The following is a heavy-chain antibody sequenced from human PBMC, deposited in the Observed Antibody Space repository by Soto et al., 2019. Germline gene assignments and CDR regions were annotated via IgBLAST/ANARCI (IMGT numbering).Heavy chain of an antibody. Sequence: ASVKVSCKASGGTFSSYAISWVRQAPGQGLEWMGGIIPIFGTANYAQKFQGRVTITADESTSTAYMELSSLRSEDTAVYYCARVPASSWYEIWFDPWGQGTLVTVSS. D-gene: IGHD6-13*01. CDR1: GGTFSSYA. J-gene: IGHJ5*02. CDR3: ARVPASSWYEIWFDP. V-gene: IGHV1-69*13. CDR2: IIPIFGTA.